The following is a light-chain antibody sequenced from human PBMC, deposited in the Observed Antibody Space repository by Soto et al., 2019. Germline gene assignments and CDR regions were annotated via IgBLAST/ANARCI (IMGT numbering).Light chain of an antibody. J-gene: IGKJ4*01. CDR3: HQRKHWPLT. CDR1: QSVSSY. V-gene: IGKV3-11*01. Sequence: EIVLTQSPATLSLSPGERATLSCRASQSVSSYLAWYQQKPGQAPRLLIYDASNRATGIPARFSGSGSGTDFTPTIKSLEAENFGVYYCHQRKHWPLTFGGGNKVEIK. CDR2: DAS.